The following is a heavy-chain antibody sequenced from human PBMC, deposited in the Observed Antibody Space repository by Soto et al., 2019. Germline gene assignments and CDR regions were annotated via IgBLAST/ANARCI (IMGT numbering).Heavy chain of an antibody. V-gene: IGHV5-51*03. CDR1: GYSFSNYW. CDR2: IYPGDSET. CDR3: ARRRAGNPDDWFDP. J-gene: IGHJ5*02. Sequence: EVQLVQSGAEVKKPGESLKISCKGSGYSFSNYWIVWVRQMPGKGLEWMGIIYPGDSETKYSPSFQGQGTISADKSINPAYLQWISLKASDTAMYYWARRRAGNPDDWFDPWGQGTLVTVSS. D-gene: IGHD6-13*01.